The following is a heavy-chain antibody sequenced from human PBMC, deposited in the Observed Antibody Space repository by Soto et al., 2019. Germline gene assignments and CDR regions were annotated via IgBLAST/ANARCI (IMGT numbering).Heavy chain of an antibody. CDR2: ISGTGDRT. CDR3: VRDQDTYGQAVFDS. D-gene: IGHD2-15*01. Sequence: AGGSLRLSCAATGFTFSRYDISWVRQALGKGLEWVSAISGTGDRTYYADSVKGRFTISRDNSENTLYLQMNSLRHEDTAMYYCVRDQDTYGQAVFDSWGQGT. J-gene: IGHJ5*01. CDR1: GFTFSRYD. V-gene: IGHV3-23*01.